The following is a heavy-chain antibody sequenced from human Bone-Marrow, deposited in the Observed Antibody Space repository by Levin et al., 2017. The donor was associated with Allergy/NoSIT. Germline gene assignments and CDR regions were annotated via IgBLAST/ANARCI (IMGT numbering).Heavy chain of an antibody. CDR3: ARGLEYSGLP. CDR2: LNAGGDNT. Sequence: GESLKISCAASGFTFSIYAMSWVRQAPGKGLEWVSILNAGGDNTYYADFVKGRFTISRDNSKNSLYLQMNSLRVEDTAVYYCARGLEYSGLPWGQGTLVTVSS. D-gene: IGHD5-12*01. CDR1: GFTFSIYA. J-gene: IGHJ5*02. V-gene: IGHV3-23*01.